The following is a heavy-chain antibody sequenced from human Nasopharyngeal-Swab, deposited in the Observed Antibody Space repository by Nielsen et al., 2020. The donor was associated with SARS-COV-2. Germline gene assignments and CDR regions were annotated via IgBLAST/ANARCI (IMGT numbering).Heavy chain of an antibody. J-gene: IGHJ6*02. Sequence: GESLKISCAASGFSVSSNYMSWVRQAPGKGLEWVSVIYSDGTTYYTDSVKGRLTISRDNSKNTLYLQTNSLRVEDTAVYYCAKAPYLRGLDVWGQGTTVTVSS. CDR1: GFSVSSNY. D-gene: IGHD2-21*01. CDR3: AKAPYLRGLDV. V-gene: IGHV3-66*01. CDR2: IYSDGTT.